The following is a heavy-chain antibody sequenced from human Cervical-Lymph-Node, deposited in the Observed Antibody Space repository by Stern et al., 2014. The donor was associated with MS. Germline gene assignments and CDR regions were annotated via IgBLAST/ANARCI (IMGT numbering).Heavy chain of an antibody. J-gene: IGHJ4*02. CDR1: GYSFTANW. V-gene: IGHV5-51*01. CDR2: IYPGDSDT. Sequence: EVQLVESGAEVKKPGESLKISCKGSGYSFTANWIAWVRQMPGKGLEWMGIIYPGDSDTRYSPSFQGQVTISADKSISPAYLQWISLKASDTAMYYCARDYGDYAFDYWGQGTLVTVSS. D-gene: IGHD4-17*01. CDR3: ARDYGDYAFDY.